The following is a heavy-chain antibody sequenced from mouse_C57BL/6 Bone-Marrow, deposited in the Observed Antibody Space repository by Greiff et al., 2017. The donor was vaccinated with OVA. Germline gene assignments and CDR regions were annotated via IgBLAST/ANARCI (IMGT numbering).Heavy chain of an antibody. V-gene: IGHV5-4*01. J-gene: IGHJ4*01. CDR3: ARGVSYAMDY. CDR2: ISDGGSYT. Sequence: EVQGVESGGGLVKPGGSLKLSCAASGFTFSSYAMSWVRQTPEKRLEWVATISDGGSYTYYPDNVKGRFTISRDNAKNNLYLQMGHLKSEDTAMYYCARGVSYAMDYWGQGTSVTVSS. CDR1: GFTFSSYA.